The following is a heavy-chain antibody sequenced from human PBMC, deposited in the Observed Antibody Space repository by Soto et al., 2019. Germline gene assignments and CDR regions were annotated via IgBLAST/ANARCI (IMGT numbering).Heavy chain of an antibody. CDR2: MSGGGGST. D-gene: IGHD1-1*01. CDR3: TKLRTITTGASDC. V-gene: IGHV3-23*01. Sequence: EVQLLESGGGVVQPGGSLRLSCAASGFTFSGYAMSWVRQAPGKGLEWVSAMSGGGGSTDYADSVKGRFTISRDNSKNTLYLEMTSLRAEDTAVYYCTKLRTITTGASDCWGQGTLVTVSS. J-gene: IGHJ4*02. CDR1: GFTFSGYA.